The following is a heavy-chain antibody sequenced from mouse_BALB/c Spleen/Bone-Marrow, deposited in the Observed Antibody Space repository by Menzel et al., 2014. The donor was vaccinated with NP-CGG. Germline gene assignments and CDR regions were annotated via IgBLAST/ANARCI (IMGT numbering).Heavy chain of an antibody. V-gene: IGHV2-9*02. CDR3: ARVWSQRFVH. Sequence: VQLQESGPGLVAPSQSLSITCTVSGFSLTSYGVHWVRQPPGKGLEWLGVIWAGGSTNYNSALMSRLSISKDNSKSQVFLKMCSLQNDNTAIYSCARVWSQRFVHWGPGTLGTVSP. CDR1: GFSLTSYG. J-gene: IGHJ3*01. D-gene: IGHD1-1*02. CDR2: IWAGGST.